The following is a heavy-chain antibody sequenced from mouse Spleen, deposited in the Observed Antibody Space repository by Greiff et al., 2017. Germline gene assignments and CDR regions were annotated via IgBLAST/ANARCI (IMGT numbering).Heavy chain of an antibody. D-gene: IGHD4-1*02. CDR1: GYAFSSSW. V-gene: IGHV1-82*01. CDR2: IYPGDGDT. J-gene: IGHJ2*01. CDR3: ATNGTGNY. Sequence: VQVVESGPELVKPGASVKISCKASGYAFSSSWMNWVKQRPGKGLEWIGRIYPGDGDTNYNGKFKGKATLTADKSSSTAYMHLSSLTSEDSAVYFCATNGTGNYWGQGTTLTVSS.